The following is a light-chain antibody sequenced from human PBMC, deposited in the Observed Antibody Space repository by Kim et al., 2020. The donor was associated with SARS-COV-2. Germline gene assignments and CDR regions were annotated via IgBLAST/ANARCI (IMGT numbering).Light chain of an antibody. CDR1: QDIYTY. CDR3: QQNSTPSYT. V-gene: IGKV1-33*01. J-gene: IGKJ1*01. CDR2: AAS. Sequence: DIQMTQSPSSLSASIGDRVTITCLASQDIYTYLNWYQQRPGKAPILLIYAASSLQTGVTSRFSGSGSETDFTFTISSLQPTDVATYYCQQNSTPSYTFGQGTKVDIK.